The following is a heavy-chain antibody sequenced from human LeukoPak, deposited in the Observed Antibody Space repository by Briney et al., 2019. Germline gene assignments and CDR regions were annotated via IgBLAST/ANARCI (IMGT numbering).Heavy chain of an antibody. J-gene: IGHJ4*02. D-gene: IGHD5-18*01. CDR2: MNPNSGNT. V-gene: IGHV1-8*03. CDR3: ARDSGYSYGFY. Sequence: HGASVEVSCKASGYTFTIYDINWVRQATGQGLEWMGWMNPNSGNTGYAQKFQGRVTITRNTSISTAYMELSTLRSEDTAVYYCARDSGYSYGFYWGQGTLVTVSS. CDR1: GYTFTIYD.